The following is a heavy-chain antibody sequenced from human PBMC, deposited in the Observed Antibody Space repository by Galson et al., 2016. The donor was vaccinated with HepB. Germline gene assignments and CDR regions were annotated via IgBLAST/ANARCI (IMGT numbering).Heavy chain of an antibody. CDR1: GYIFTSYY. V-gene: IGHV1-46*01. Sequence: SVKVSCKASGYIFTSYYIHWVRQAPGQGLEWMGIISPSGGRTNFAQKFQGRVTMTRDTSRSTVYMELSGLRSENTDLYCCARDRWFNTGPLDGWGQGGMVTVSS. J-gene: IGHJ3*01. D-gene: IGHD2-8*02. CDR3: ARDRWFNTGPLDG. CDR2: ISPSGGRT.